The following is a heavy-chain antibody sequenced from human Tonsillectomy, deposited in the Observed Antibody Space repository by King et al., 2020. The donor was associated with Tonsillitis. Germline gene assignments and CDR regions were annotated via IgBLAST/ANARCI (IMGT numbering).Heavy chain of an antibody. CDR1: GFTFSSYA. D-gene: IGHD6-13*01. Sequence: VQLVESGGGVVQPGRSLRLSCAASGFTFSSYAMHWVRQAPGKGLEWVAVISFDGSNEYSADSVKGRFTISRDNSKNTLYLQMNSLRAEDTAVYYCAREKFGVAAAWANDYWGQGTLVTVSS. V-gene: IGHV3-30*04. CDR3: AREKFGVAAAWANDY. J-gene: IGHJ4*02. CDR2: ISFDGSNE.